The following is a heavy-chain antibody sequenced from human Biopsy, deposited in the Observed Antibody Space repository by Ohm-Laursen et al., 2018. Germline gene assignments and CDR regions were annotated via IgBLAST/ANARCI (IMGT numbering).Heavy chain of an antibody. J-gene: IGHJ4*01. CDR1: GFSLSSTGMR. Sequence: TQTLTLTCRFSGFSLSSTGMRISWVRQPPGKALECLGRIDWDDDKFYSPSLETRLSLSKDTTTNQVVLTLTDVDPEDTATYYCARTRAHNFGALEFWGQGMLVTVSS. V-gene: IGHV2-70*04. CDR2: IDWDDDK. CDR3: ARTRAHNFGALEF. D-gene: IGHD1-1*01.